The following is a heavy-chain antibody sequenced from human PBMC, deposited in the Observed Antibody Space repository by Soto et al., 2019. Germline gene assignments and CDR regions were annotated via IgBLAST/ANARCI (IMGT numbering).Heavy chain of an antibody. D-gene: IGHD3-3*01. J-gene: IGHJ6*02. CDR2: IYPGDSNT. CDR3: ARHAYDFWSGHPNPRYYYGMDV. V-gene: IGHV5-51*01. Sequence: GASVKVSCKASGGTFSSYWVVWVRQMPGKGLEWMGIIYPGDSNTRYSPSLQGQVTISVDKSISTAYLQWSSLKATDTAMYYCARHAYDFWSGHPNPRYYYGMDVWGQGTTVTVSS. CDR1: GGTFSSYW.